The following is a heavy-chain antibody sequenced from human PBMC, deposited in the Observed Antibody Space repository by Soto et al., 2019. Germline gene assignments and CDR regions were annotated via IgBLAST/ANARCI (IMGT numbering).Heavy chain of an antibody. Sequence: ASVKVSCKASGYTFTSYAMHWVRQAPGQRLEWMGWINAGNGNTKYSQKFQGRVTITRDTSASTAYMGLSSLRSEDTAVYYCATAGFAYYDILTGPRGRFDPWGQGTLVTVSS. J-gene: IGHJ5*02. D-gene: IGHD3-9*01. CDR2: INAGNGNT. CDR1: GYTFTSYA. V-gene: IGHV1-3*01. CDR3: ATAGFAYYDILTGPRGRFDP.